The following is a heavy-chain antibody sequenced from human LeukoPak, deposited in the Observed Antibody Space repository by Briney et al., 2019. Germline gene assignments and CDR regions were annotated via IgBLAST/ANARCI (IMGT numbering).Heavy chain of an antibody. CDR3: ARDGAFLSFDY. CDR2: ISYDGSNK. J-gene: IGHJ4*02. CDR1: GFTFSSYA. V-gene: IGHV3-30-3*01. D-gene: IGHD3-3*02. Sequence: GRSLRLSCAASGFTFSSYAMHWVRQAPGKGLEWVAVISYDGSNKYYADSVKGRFTISRDNSKNTLYLQMNSLRAEDTAVYYCARDGAFLSFDYWGQGTLVTVSS.